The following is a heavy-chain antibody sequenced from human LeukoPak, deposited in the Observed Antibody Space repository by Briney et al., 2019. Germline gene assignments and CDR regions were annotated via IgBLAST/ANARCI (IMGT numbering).Heavy chain of an antibody. Sequence: ASVKVSCKASGYTFTSYGISWVRQAPGQGLEWMGWISAYNGNTNYAQKLQGRVTMTTDTSTSTAYMELRSLRSDDTAVYYCARERDTAMDQSPYFDYWGQGTLVTVSS. CDR2: ISAYNGNT. V-gene: IGHV1-18*01. CDR3: ARERDTAMDQSPYFDY. D-gene: IGHD5-18*01. J-gene: IGHJ4*02. CDR1: GYTFTSYG.